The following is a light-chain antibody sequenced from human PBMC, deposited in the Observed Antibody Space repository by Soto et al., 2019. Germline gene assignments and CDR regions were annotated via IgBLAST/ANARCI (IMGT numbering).Light chain of an antibody. V-gene: IGKV1-5*03. J-gene: IGKJ1*01. CDR2: KSS. CDR3: QQLNDYSWT. Sequence: DIQMTQSPSTLSASVGDRVTITCRASQNIYDWLAWYQQKPGEAPNLLIYKSSNLESGVPSRFSGIGFGTEFSLSVRSLQPEDFATYYCQQLNDYSWTFGQGTKVEI. CDR1: QNIYDW.